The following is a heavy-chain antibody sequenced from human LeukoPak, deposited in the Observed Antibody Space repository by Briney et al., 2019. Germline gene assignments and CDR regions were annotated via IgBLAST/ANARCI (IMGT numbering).Heavy chain of an antibody. J-gene: IGHJ6*02. CDR2: INHSGST. CDR1: GGSFSGYY. Sequence: SETLSLTCAVYGGSFSGYYWSCIRQPPGKGLEWIGEINHSGSTNYNPSLKSRVTISVDTSKNQFSLKLSSVTAADTAVYYCARHFHGSGRDYYYGMDVWGQGTTVTVSS. CDR3: ARHFHGSGRDYYYGMDV. V-gene: IGHV4-34*01. D-gene: IGHD3-10*01.